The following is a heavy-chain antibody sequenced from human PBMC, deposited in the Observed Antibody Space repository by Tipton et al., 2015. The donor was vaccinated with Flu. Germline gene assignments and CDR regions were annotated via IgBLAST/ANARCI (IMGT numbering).Heavy chain of an antibody. CDR1: GYSIRSSNYY. V-gene: IGHV4-38-2*01. Sequence: TLSLTCAVSGYSIRSSNYYWGWIRQPPGKGLEWIGNIFHSGNTYHNPSLKSRVTVSVDTSKNQFSLKLSSVTAADTAVYYCVRRDYSNYVSEPKNWFDPWGQGALVTVSS. CDR2: IFHSGNT. D-gene: IGHD4-11*01. CDR3: VRRDYSNYVSEPKNWFDP. J-gene: IGHJ5*02.